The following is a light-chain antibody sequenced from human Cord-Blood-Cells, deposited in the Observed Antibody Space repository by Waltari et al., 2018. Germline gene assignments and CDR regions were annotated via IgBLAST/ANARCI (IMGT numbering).Light chain of an antibody. CDR2: AAS. V-gene: IGKV1-39*01. CDR3: QQSYSTPYT. Sequence: DIQMTQSPSSLSASVGDRVTNTCRAGQSISSYLNWYQQKPGKAPKLLIYAASSLQSGVPSRFSGSGSGTDFTLTISSLQPEDFATYYCQQSYSTPYTFGQGTKQEIK. CDR1: QSISSY. J-gene: IGKJ2*01.